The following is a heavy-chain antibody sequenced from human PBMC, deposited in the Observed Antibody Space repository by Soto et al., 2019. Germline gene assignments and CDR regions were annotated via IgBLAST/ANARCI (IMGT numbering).Heavy chain of an antibody. CDR2: IIPIFGTA. CDR3: ARGAVVVVAATLGYYYYYGMDV. Sequence: SVKVSCKASGGTFSSYAISWVRQAPGQGLEWMGGIIPIFGTANYAQKFQGRVTITADESTSTAYMELSSLRSEDTAVYYCARGAVVVVAATLGYYYYYGMDVWGQGTTVTVSS. CDR1: GGTFSSYA. J-gene: IGHJ6*02. D-gene: IGHD2-15*01. V-gene: IGHV1-69*13.